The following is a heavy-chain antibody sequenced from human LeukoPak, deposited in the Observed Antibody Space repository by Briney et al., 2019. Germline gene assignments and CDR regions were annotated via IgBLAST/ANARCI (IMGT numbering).Heavy chain of an antibody. CDR1: GFTFSNYG. CDR2: IRGSGATT. Sequence: GGSLRLSCAASGFTFSNYGMTWGRQAPGKGLEWVSSIRGSGATTHYADSVKGRFIISRDNSKNTLCLQMNSLRAEDTAVYFCAKGAPFSDSGSFWFDPWGQGTLVTVSS. V-gene: IGHV3-23*01. D-gene: IGHD3-10*01. J-gene: IGHJ5*02. CDR3: AKGAPFSDSGSFWFDP.